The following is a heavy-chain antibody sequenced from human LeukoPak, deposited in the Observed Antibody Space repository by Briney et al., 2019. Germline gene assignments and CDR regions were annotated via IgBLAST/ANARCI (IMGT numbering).Heavy chain of an antibody. V-gene: IGHV4-59*01. CDR3: ARDRLYYFDY. CDR1: GGSISSYY. CDR2: TYYSGTT. Sequence: PSETLSLTCTVPGGSISSYYWSWIRQPPGKGLEWIGYTYYSGTTNYNPSLKSRVTISVDTSKNQFSLNLSSVTAADTAVYYCARDRLYYFDYWGQGTLVTVSS. J-gene: IGHJ4*02.